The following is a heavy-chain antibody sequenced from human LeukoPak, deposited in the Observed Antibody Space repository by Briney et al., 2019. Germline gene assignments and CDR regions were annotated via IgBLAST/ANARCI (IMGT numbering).Heavy chain of an antibody. J-gene: IGHJ4*02. CDR1: GFTFSSYA. V-gene: IGHV3-30-3*01. CDR2: ISYDGSNK. CDR3: ARDREYYDFWSGYYSTHYFDY. D-gene: IGHD3-3*01. Sequence: PGGSLRLSCAASGFTFSSYAMHWVRQAPGKGLEWVAVISYDGSNKYYADSVKGRFTISRDNSKNTLYLQMNSLRAEDTAVYYCARDREYYDFWSGYYSTHYFDYWGQGTLVTVSS.